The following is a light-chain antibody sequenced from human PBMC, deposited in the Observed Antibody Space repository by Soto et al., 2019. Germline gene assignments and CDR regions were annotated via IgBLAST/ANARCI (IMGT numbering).Light chain of an antibody. V-gene: IGLV2-8*01. CDR2: EVS. CDR3: SSYAGSNREV. CDR1: SSDVGGYNY. Sequence: QSALTQPPSASGSPGQSVTISCTGTSSDVGGYNYVSWYQQHPGKAPKLMIYEVSKRPSGVPDRFSGSKSGNTASLTVSGLHAEDEADYYCSSYAGSNREVFGGGTKLTV. J-gene: IGLJ2*01.